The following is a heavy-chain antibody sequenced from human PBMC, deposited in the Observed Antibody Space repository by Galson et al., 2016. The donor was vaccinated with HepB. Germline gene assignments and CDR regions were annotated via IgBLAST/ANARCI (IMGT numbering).Heavy chain of an antibody. V-gene: IGHV4-59*01. CDR2: IYHSGST. Sequence: ETLSLTCTVSGGSISNYYWSWVRQPPGKGLEWIGEIYHSGSTNYNPSLKSRVTISVDTSKSQFSLKLKFVTAADTAVYFCARETYSYFDSWGQGTLVTVSS. CDR3: ARETYSYFDS. J-gene: IGHJ4*02. D-gene: IGHD4-11*01. CDR1: GGSISNYY.